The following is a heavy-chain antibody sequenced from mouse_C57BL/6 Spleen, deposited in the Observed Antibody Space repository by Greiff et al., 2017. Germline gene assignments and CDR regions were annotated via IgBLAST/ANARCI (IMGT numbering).Heavy chain of an antibody. Sequence: DVKLVESGGGLVKPGGSLKLSCAASGFTFSDYGMHWVRQAPEKGLEWVAYISSGSSTIYYADTVKGRFTISRDNAKNTLFLQMTSLRSEDTAMYDCARRDYGSSYYAMDYWGQGTSVTVSS. CDR2: ISSGSSTI. V-gene: IGHV5-17*01. CDR1: GFTFSDYG. CDR3: ARRDYGSSYYAMDY. D-gene: IGHD1-1*01. J-gene: IGHJ4*01.